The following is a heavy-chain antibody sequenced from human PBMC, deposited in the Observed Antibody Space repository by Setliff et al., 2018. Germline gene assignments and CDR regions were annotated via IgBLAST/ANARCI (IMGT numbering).Heavy chain of an antibody. V-gene: IGHV1-24*01. J-gene: IGHJ4*02. CDR2: FDPEDGET. CDR1: GYTLTELS. CDR3: ATSVSWIQLVLYPQGHPEPFDY. D-gene: IGHD5-18*01. Sequence: ASVKVSCKASGYTLTELSMHWVRQAPGKGLEWVGGFDPEDGETIYAQKFQGRVTMTEDTSTDTAYMELSSLRSEDTAVYYCATSVSWIQLVLYPQGHPEPFDYWGQGTLVTVSS.